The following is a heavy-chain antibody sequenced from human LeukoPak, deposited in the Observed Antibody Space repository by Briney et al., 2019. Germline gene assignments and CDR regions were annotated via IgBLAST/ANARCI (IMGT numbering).Heavy chain of an antibody. J-gene: IGHJ5*02. D-gene: IGHD2-2*02. CDR2: INHSGST. V-gene: IGHV4-34*01. CDR3: ARGGGTIPNWFDP. CDR1: GGSFSGYY. Sequence: SETLSLTCAVYGGSFSGYYWSWIRQPPGKGLEWIGEINHSGSTSYNPSLKSRVTISVDTSKNQFSLKLSSVTAADTAVYYCARGGGTIPNWFDPWGQGTLVTVSS.